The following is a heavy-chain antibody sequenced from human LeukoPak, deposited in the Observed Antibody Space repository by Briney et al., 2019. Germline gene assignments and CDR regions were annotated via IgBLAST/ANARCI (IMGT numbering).Heavy chain of an antibody. Sequence: ASVKVSCKASGYTFTSYYMHWVRQAPGQGLEWMGIINPSGGSTSYAQKFQGRVTITADESTSTAYMELSSLRSEDTAVYYCARGRIAVAGPYFDYWGQGTLVTVSS. D-gene: IGHD6-19*01. CDR3: ARGRIAVAGPYFDY. V-gene: IGHV1-46*01. CDR2: INPSGGST. J-gene: IGHJ4*02. CDR1: GYTFTSYY.